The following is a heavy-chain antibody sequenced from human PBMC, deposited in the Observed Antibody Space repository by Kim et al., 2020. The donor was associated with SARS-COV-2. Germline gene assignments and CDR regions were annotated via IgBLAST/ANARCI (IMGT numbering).Heavy chain of an antibody. CDR2: VHGSGST. CDR1: GDSVTMFY. J-gene: IGHJ6*02. CDR3: ARMSAVEYAYGLDV. V-gene: IGHV4-4*07. D-gene: IGHD2-2*01. Sequence: SETLSLICTVSGDSVTMFYWSWIRQSAAKGLEWIGRVHGSGSTKFNPSLKSRVIMLIDTSKNQFSLKLSSMTDADTAVYYCARMSAVEYAYGLDVWGQGATVTVS.